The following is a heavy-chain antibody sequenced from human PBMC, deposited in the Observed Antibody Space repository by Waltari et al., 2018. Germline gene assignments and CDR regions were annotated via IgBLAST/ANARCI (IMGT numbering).Heavy chain of an antibody. J-gene: IGHJ4*02. CDR3: ASTVYYDSSGWTYYFDY. CDR1: GGSISSSSYY. Sequence: QLQLQESGPGLVKPSETLSLTCTVSGGSISSSSYYWGWIRQPPGKGLEWIGRIYYGGSTYYNPALKSRVTISVDTSKNQFSRKRSSVTAADTAVYYCASTVYYDSSGWTYYFDYWGQGTLVTVSS. V-gene: IGHV4-39*01. D-gene: IGHD3-22*01. CDR2: IYYGGST.